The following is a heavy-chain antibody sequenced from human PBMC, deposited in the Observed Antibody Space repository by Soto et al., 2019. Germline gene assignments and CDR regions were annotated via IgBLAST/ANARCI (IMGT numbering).Heavy chain of an antibody. Sequence: PSETLSLTCTVSGGSISSSSYYWGWIRQPPGKGLEWIGSIYYSGSTYYNPSLKSRVTISVDTSKNQFSLKLSSVTAADTAVYNCARQGYDFWSGYYYYYGMDVWGQGTTVTVSS. D-gene: IGHD3-3*01. J-gene: IGHJ6*02. CDR3: ARQGYDFWSGYYYYYGMDV. V-gene: IGHV4-39*01. CDR2: IYYSGST. CDR1: GGSISSSSYY.